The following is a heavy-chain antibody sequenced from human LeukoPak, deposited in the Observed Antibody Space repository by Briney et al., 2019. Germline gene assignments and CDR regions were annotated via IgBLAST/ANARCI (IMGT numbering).Heavy chain of an antibody. CDR3: AKTTGYSSAPSL. V-gene: IGHV3-48*04. Sequence: PGGSLRLSCAASGFTFSSYSMNWVRQAPGKGLEWVSYISSSSSTIYYADSVKGRFTISRDNAKNSLYLQMNSLRAEDTAVYYCAKTTGYSSAPSLWGRGTLVTVSS. J-gene: IGHJ2*01. D-gene: IGHD6-19*01. CDR2: ISSSSSTI. CDR1: GFTFSSYS.